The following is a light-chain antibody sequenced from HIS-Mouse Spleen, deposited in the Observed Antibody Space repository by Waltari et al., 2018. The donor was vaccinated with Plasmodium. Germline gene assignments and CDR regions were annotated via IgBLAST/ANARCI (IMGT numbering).Light chain of an antibody. J-gene: IGLJ3*02. Sequence: SYELTQPPSVSVSPGQTARITCSGDALPQNYAYWYQQKSGQAPVLVIYEDSKRPAGIPERFSGSSSGTMATLTISGAKVEEEADYYCYSTDSSGNHRVFGGGTKLTVL. V-gene: IGLV3-10*01. CDR3: YSTDSSGNHRV. CDR2: EDS. CDR1: ALPQNY.